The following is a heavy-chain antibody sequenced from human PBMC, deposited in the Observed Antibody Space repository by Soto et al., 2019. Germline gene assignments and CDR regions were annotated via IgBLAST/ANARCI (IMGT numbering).Heavy chain of an antibody. V-gene: IGHV1-3*05. Sequence: QVQLVQSGAEEKKPGASVKVSCKASGYTFTSYAMHWGRQAPGQRLEWMGWINAGNGNTKYSQTFQGRVTITRDTSASTAYMELSSLRSEDTAVYYCARAPGGPGIAEYWGQGTLVTVSS. CDR1: GYTFTSYA. D-gene: IGHD6-13*01. CDR2: INAGNGNT. CDR3: ARAPGGPGIAEY. J-gene: IGHJ4*02.